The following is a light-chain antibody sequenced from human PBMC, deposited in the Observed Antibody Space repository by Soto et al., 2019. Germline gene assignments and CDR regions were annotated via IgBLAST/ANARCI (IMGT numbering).Light chain of an antibody. CDR2: WAS. CDR1: QSVLYSSNNQNY. CDR3: QQYYSTPIT. J-gene: IGKJ5*01. V-gene: IGKV4-1*01. Sequence: DIVMTQSPDSLSVSLGYSATINCKSSQSVLYSSNNQNYLAWYQQKPGQPPKLLIYWASTRESGVPDRFSGSGSGTDFTLTISSLQAEDVAVYYCQQYYSTPITFGQGTRLEIK.